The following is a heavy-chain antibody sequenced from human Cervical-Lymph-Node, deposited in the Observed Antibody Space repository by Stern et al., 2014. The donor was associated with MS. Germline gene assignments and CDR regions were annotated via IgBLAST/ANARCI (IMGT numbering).Heavy chain of an antibody. D-gene: IGHD4-11*01. J-gene: IGHJ6*02. CDR2: IKEDGSEA. CDR1: GFTFSTYW. Sequence: VQLVQSGGGLVQPGGSLRLSCAASGFTFSTYWMTWVRQTPGKGLEWVANIKEDGSEAYYVASVKGRFTISSDNDKNSLYLQMTNLKGEGTGLDYRAGDPFYSSHGFYNYFGVDGWGHGTTVTVSS. CDR3: AGDPFYSSHGFYNYFGVDG. V-gene: IGHV3-7*01.